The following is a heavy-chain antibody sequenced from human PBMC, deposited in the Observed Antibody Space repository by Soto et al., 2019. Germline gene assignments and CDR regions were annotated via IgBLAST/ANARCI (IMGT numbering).Heavy chain of an antibody. CDR2: IVPIFGTA. D-gene: IGHD2-8*02. V-gene: IGHV1-69*13. CDR1: RGTNNNYG. CDR3: PTEGGTCSLVS. J-gene: IGHJ5*02. Sequence: PVQVSFQASRGTNNNYGSSWVRQAPGQGLEWMGGIVPIFGTANYAQRFRGRATITADESTNTAYLDLSSLRSGVTAVYYRPTEGGTCSLVSWGQGTLVPVAA.